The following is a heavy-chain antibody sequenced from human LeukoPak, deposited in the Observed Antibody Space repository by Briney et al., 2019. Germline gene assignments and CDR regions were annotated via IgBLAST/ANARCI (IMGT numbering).Heavy chain of an antibody. CDR2: ISTYNGNT. CDR3: ARDLGRYCSGGSCHYYSYYMDV. V-gene: IGHV1-18*01. D-gene: IGHD2-15*01. J-gene: IGHJ6*03. Sequence: ASVKVSCKASGYTFTSYGISWVRQAPGQGLEWMGWISTYNGNTNYAQKLQGRVTMTTDTSTSTACMELRRLRSDDTAVYYCARDLGRYCSGGSCHYYSYYMDVWGKGTTVTVSS. CDR1: GYTFTSYG.